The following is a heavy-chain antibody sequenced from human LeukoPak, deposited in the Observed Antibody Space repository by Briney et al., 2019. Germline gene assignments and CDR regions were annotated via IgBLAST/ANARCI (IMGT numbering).Heavy chain of an antibody. Sequence: GGSLRLPCAASGFDFSSHSMHWIRQAPGKGLEWVSSISSSGSYKYYADSLKGRLTISRDNAGNSVFLLLQSLTVEDTAVYYCARGMIRGALWCVDFWGLGSLVTVSS. CDR3: ARGMIRGALWCVDF. CDR1: GFDFSSHS. D-gene: IGHD4/OR15-4a*01. V-gene: IGHV3-21*01. J-gene: IGHJ4*02. CDR2: ISSSGSYK.